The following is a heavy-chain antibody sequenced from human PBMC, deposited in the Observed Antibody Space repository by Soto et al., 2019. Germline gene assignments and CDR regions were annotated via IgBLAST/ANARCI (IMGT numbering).Heavy chain of an antibody. D-gene: IGHD6-19*01. Sequence: ASVKVSCKASGYTFTGYYMHWVRQAPGQGLEWMGWINPNSGGTNYAQKVQGRVTMTRDTSISTAYMELSRLRSDDTAVYYCAXDLWLVPLDYWGQGTLVTVSS. CDR3: AXDLWLVPLDY. V-gene: IGHV1-2*02. CDR2: INPNSGGT. J-gene: IGHJ4*02. CDR1: GYTFTGYY.